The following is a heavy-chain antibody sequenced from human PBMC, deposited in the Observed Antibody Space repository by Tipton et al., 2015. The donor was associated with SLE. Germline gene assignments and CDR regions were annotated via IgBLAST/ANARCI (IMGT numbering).Heavy chain of an antibody. CDR3: AREGDGSANYFLCGINL. CDR1: SDSFNIIGYY. J-gene: IGHJ6*02. D-gene: IGHD5-24*01. V-gene: IGHV4-31*03. CDR2: VYYSGST. Sequence: TLSLTCTVSSDSFNIIGYYWSWIRQHPGKGLEWIGHVYYSGSTYYNPSLGGRVTISRDTSKSQFSLELTSVTAADTAVYYCAREGDGSANYFLCGINLWGQGIAVTVSS.